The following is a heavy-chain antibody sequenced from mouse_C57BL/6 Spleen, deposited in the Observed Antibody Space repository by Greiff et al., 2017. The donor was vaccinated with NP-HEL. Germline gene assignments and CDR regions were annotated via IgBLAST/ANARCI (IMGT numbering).Heavy chain of an antibody. J-gene: IGHJ2*01. CDR3: TTRDYGSSYHY. CDR1: GFNIKDDY. Sequence: VQLQQSGAELVRPGASVKLSCTASGFNIKDDYMHWVKQRPEQGLEWIGWIDPENGDTEYASKFQGKATITADTSSNTAYLQLSSLTSEDTAVYYCTTRDYGSSYHYWGQGTTLTVSS. V-gene: IGHV14-4*01. CDR2: IDPENGDT. D-gene: IGHD1-1*01.